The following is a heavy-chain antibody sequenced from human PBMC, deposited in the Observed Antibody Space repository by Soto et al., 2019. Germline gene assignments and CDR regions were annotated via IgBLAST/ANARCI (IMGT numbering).Heavy chain of an antibody. V-gene: IGHV4-39*07. Sequence: SETLSLTCTVSGGSISSSRCHWGWVRQSPGKGLEWIGEAHHSGRTNYNPSLKSRVTISVDKSKNHFSLKLSSVTAADTAVYYCARSEATGLDHWGQGTLVTVSS. CDR2: AHHSGRT. D-gene: IGHD1-26*01. CDR3: ARSEATGLDH. J-gene: IGHJ4*02. CDR1: GGSISSSRC.